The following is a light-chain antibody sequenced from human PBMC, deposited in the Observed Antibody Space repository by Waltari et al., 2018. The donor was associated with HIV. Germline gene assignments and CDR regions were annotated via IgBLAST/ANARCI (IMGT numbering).Light chain of an antibody. CDR2: KTS. V-gene: IGKV1-5*03. CDR3: QQYNSFSP. Sequence: DIQITHSPSTLSASVGDRVTITCRASQSSSAWLAWYQQNPGKAPNRLMYKTSTLESGVPSRFRGSGSGAEFTLTISSLQPDDFETYYCQQYNSFSPFGQGTQVEIK. J-gene: IGKJ1*01. CDR1: QSSSAW.